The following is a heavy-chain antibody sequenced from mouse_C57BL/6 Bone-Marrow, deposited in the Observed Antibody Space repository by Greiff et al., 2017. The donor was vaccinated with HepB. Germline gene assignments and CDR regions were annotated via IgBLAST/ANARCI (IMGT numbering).Heavy chain of an antibody. CDR1: GYTFTRHW. J-gene: IGHJ1*03. V-gene: IGHV1-64*01. D-gene: IGHD2-12*01. CDR2: IHPNSGST. Sequence: VKLQQPGAELVKPGASVKLSCKASGYTFTRHWMHWVKQRPGQGLEWIGMIHPNSGSTNYNEKFKSKATLTVDKSSSTAYMQLSSLTSEDSAVYYCARSNPTTDWYFDVWGTGTTVTVSS. CDR3: ARSNPTTDWYFDV.